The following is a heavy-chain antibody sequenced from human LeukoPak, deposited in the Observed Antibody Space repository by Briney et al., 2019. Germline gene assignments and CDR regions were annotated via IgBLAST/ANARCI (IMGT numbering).Heavy chain of an antibody. CDR2: IWSDGSNR. V-gene: IGHV3-33*01. CDR1: GFIFSHYG. D-gene: IGHD4-11*01. Sequence: PGGSLRLSCVASGFIFSHYGMHWVRQAPGKGLEWVAVIWSDGSNRFYAGSVKGRFTIYRDNSQNTVFLQMNSLRAEDTAMYYCARDAQRGFDYSNSLKYWGHGILVTVSS. J-gene: IGHJ4*01. CDR3: ARDAQRGFDYSNSLKY.